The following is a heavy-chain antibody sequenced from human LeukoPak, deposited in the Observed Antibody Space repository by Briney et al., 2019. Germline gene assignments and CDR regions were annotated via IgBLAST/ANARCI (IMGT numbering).Heavy chain of an antibody. CDR3: ARTHYGGAYGDY. CDR2: INSDGITT. CDR1: GFTFSSLR. Sequence: GGSLRLSCAASGFTFSSLRMHWVRQAPGKGPVWISRINSDGITTTYADSVEGRFIISRDNAKNTLYLQMNSLRAEDTAVYYCARTHYGGAYGDYWGQGTLVTVSS. J-gene: IGHJ4*02. V-gene: IGHV3-74*01. D-gene: IGHD4/OR15-4a*01.